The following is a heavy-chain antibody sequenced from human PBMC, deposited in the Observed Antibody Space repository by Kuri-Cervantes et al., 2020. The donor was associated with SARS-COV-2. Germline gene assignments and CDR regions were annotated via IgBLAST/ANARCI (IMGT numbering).Heavy chain of an antibody. CDR1: GFTFSSYW. CDR3: ASQIGIFWN. CDR2: IKQDGSEK. V-gene: IGHV3-7*01. J-gene: IGHJ4*02. Sequence: GESLKISCAASGFTFSSYWMSWVRQAPGKGLEWVANIKQDGSEKYYVDSVKGQFTISRDNAKNSLYLQMDSLRAEDTAVYYCASQIGIFWNWGQGTLVTVSS. D-gene: IGHD3-3*01.